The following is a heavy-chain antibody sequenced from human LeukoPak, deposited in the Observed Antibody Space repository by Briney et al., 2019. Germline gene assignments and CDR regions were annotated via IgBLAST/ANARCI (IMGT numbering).Heavy chain of an antibody. D-gene: IGHD2-2*01. Sequence: ASVKVSCKASGYTFTGYYMHWVRQAPGQGLEWMGWISPNSGDTDIAQKFQGRVTVTRDTSISAAYMELSSLRFDDTAVYYCARDDQDGFDIWGQGTMVTVSS. J-gene: IGHJ3*02. CDR3: ARDDQDGFDI. CDR1: GYTFTGYY. CDR2: ISPNSGDT. V-gene: IGHV1-2*02.